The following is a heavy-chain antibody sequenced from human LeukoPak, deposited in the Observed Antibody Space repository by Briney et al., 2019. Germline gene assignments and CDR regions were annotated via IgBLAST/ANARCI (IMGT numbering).Heavy chain of an antibody. V-gene: IGHV3-23*01. J-gene: IGHJ4*02. CDR2: ITRSGAAK. CDR1: GFTFSTFA. Sequence: PGGSLRLSCAASGFTFSTFAMSWGRQAPGKGLEWVSTITRSGAAKYYADSVKGRFTISRDNSKNTLYLQMDSLSAEDTALYYCAKDHPSCGGRDCLLFDNWGQGTLVTVS. CDR3: AKDHPSCGGRDCLLFDN. D-gene: IGHD2-21*01.